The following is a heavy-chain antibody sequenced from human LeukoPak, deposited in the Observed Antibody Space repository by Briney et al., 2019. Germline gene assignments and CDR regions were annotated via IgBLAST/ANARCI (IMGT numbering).Heavy chain of an antibody. J-gene: IGHJ6*03. CDR1: GYSISSGYY. CDR2: IYTSGST. D-gene: IGHD2-2*01. Sequence: SETLSLTCTVSGYSISSGYYWSWIRQPAGKGLEWIGRIYTSGSTNYNPSLKSRVTMSVDTSKNQFSLKLSSVTAADTAVYYCARDDIVVVPAARNYYYYMDVWGKGTTVTISS. CDR3: ARDDIVVVPAARNYYYYMDV. V-gene: IGHV4-4*07.